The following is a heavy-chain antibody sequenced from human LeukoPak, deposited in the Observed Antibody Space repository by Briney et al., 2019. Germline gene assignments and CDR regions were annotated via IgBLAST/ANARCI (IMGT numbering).Heavy chain of an antibody. V-gene: IGHV5-51*01. D-gene: IGHD3-22*01. CDR2: IYPGDSDT. Sequence: GESLKISCKGSGYSFTTYWIGWVRQMPGKGLEWMGIIYPGDSDTRYSPSFQGQVTISADKSISTAYLQWSSLKASDTAMYYCARQSYDSSGYYYPIDAFDIWGQGTMVTVSS. CDR1: GYSFTTYW. CDR3: ARQSYDSSGYYYPIDAFDI. J-gene: IGHJ3*02.